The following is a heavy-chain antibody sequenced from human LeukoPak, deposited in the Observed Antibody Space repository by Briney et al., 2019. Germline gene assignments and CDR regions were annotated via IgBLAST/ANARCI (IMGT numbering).Heavy chain of an antibody. V-gene: IGHV1-18*01. D-gene: IGHD2-2*01. J-gene: IGHJ4*02. CDR1: GYTFTSYG. CDR2: ISAYNGNT. CDR3: ARGALGYCYSTSCFFDY. Sequence: ASVKVSCKASGYTFTSYGISWVRQAPGQGLEWMGWISAYNGNTNYAQKVQGRVTMTTDTSTSTAYMELRSLRSDDTAVYYCARGALGYCYSTSCFFDYWGQGTLVTVSS.